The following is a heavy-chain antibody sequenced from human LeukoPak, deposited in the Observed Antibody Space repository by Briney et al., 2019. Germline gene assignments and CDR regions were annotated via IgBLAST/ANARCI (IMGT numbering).Heavy chain of an antibody. CDR2: IYYSGST. V-gene: IGHV4-31*03. CDR1: GGSISSGGYD. Sequence: PSETLSLTCNVSGGSISSGGYDWNWIRQHPGKGLEWVGYIYYSGSTYYNPSLKSRVTISVDTSKNQFSLKLSSVTAADTAVYYCARPICSSTSCYKRVDAFDIWGRGTMVTVSS. CDR3: ARPICSSTSCYKRVDAFDI. J-gene: IGHJ3*02. D-gene: IGHD2-2*01.